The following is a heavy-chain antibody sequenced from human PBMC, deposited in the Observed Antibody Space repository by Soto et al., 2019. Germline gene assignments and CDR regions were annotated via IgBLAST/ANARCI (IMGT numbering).Heavy chain of an antibody. J-gene: IGHJ6*02. D-gene: IGHD2-15*01. Sequence: QVQLLQSGAEVKKPGSSVKVSCKASGGTFSSYAISWVRQAPGQGLEWMGGIIPIFGTANYAQKFQGRVTITADKATSTAYMEMRSLRSEDTAVYYCERGYCSGGRCYAGYYYYYGMDVWGPGTPVTVSS. CDR1: GGTFSSYA. V-gene: IGHV1-69*06. CDR3: ERGYCSGGRCYAGYYYYYGMDV. CDR2: IIPIFGTA.